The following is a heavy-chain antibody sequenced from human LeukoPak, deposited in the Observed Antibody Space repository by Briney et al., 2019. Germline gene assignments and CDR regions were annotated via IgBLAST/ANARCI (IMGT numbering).Heavy chain of an antibody. CDR3: ARVVAGSNCFDS. J-gene: IGHJ4*02. CDR2: ISSDGSST. V-gene: IGHV3-74*01. CDR1: GFTFSGYW. D-gene: IGHD6-19*01. Sequence: GGSLRLSCVASGFTFSGYWMHWVRQAPGKGLVWVSRISSDGSSTSYADSVKGRFAISRDNAKNTVYLQMNSLRAEDMAVYYCARVVAGSNCFDSWGQGTLVTVSS.